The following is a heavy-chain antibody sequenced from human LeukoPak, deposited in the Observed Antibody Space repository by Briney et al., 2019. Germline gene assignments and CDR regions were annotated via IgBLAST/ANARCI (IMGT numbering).Heavy chain of an antibody. CDR2: ISVDGETL. V-gene: IGHV3-23*01. D-gene: IGHD6-19*01. CDR1: GFSVSSFV. CDR3: AQGYSSGWYPY. Sequence: GGSLRLSCAVSGFSVSSFVMSWVRQAPGKGLEWISAISVDGETLYYADSVKGRFIISRDNSKNTLYLQLSSLRAEDTAVYYCAQGYSSGWYPYWGQGSLVSVSS. J-gene: IGHJ4*02.